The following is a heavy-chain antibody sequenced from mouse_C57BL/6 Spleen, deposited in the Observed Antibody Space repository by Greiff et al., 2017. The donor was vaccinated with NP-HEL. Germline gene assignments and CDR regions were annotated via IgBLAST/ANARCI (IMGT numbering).Heavy chain of an antibody. CDR2: INPNNGGT. Sequence: VQLQQSGPELVKPGASVKIPCKASGYTFTDYNMDWVKQSHGKSLEWIGDINPNNGGTIYNQKFKGKATLTVDKSSSTAYMELRSLTSEDTAVYYCARSGLTGTGWYFDVWGTGTTVTVSS. D-gene: IGHD4-1*01. CDR3: ARSGLTGTGWYFDV. V-gene: IGHV1-18*01. CDR1: GYTFTDYN. J-gene: IGHJ1*03.